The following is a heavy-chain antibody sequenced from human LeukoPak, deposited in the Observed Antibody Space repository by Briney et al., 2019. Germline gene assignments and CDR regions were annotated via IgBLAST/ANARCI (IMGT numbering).Heavy chain of an antibody. CDR3: ASYRSGYADY. CDR2: LYISGST. D-gene: IGHD3-22*01. V-gene: IGHV4-4*07. CDR1: GGSISNYS. J-gene: IGHJ4*02. Sequence: SETLSLTCSVCGGSISNYSWSWIRQRAGKGLEWIGRLYISGSTNYNPSLKSRVTMSEDTSKNQFYLKLSSVTAADTAVYYCASYRSGYADYWGQGTLVTVSS.